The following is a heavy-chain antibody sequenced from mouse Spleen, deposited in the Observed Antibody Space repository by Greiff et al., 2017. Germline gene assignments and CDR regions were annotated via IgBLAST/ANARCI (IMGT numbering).Heavy chain of an antibody. D-gene: IGHD2-4*01. Sequence: DVMLVESGGDLVTPGGSLKLSCAASGFTFSSYGMSWVRQTPDKRLEWVATISSGGSYTYYPDTVPGRFTIARDNAKNTLYLEMSSLRSEDTAMYYCARGDYDVGFAYWGQGTLVTVSA. CDR3: ARGDYDVGFAY. CDR1: GFTFSSYG. V-gene: IGHV5-6*02. CDR2: ISSGGSYT. J-gene: IGHJ3*01.